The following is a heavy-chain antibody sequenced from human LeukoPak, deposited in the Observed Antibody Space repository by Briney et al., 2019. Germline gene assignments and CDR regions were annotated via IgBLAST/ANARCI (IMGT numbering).Heavy chain of an antibody. J-gene: IGHJ4*02. CDR2: ISGSGDST. D-gene: IGHD3-10*01. CDR3: AKDVSGGSYLDY. Sequence: GGSLRLSCAASGFTFSSYWMHWVRQAPGKGLEWVSVISGSGDSTYYADSVKGRFTISRDNSKNTLYLHMNSLRVEDTAVYYCAKDVSGGSYLDYWGQGTLVTVSS. V-gene: IGHV3-23*01. CDR1: GFTFSSYW.